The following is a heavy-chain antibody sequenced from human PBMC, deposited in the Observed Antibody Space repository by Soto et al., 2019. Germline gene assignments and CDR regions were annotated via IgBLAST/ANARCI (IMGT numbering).Heavy chain of an antibody. CDR2: ISWDDDK. D-gene: IGHD2-2*02. CDR1: GFSLSTSGVG. CDR3: AHRSRTSCYSH. Sequence: QITLKESGPTLVKPTQTLKLTCTFSGFSLSTSGVGVDWIRQPPGKALEWLALISWDDDKRYSPSLKSRLTITKDTSKNQVVLTMTNTDPVDTATYDCAHRSRTSCYSHWGQGTLVTVSS. V-gene: IGHV2-5*02. J-gene: IGHJ1*01.